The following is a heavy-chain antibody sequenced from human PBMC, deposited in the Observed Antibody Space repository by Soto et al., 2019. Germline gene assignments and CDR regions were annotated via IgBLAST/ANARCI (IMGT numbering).Heavy chain of an antibody. CDR3: AKPPNYYDSSGYYDY. J-gene: IGHJ4*02. D-gene: IGHD3-22*01. Sequence: GGSLRLSCASSGFTFSSYGMHWVRQATGKGLEWVAVIWYDGSNKYYADSVKGRFTISRDNAKNTLYLQMNSLRAEDTAVYYCAKPPNYYDSSGYYDYWGQGTLVTVSS. V-gene: IGHV3-33*03. CDR1: GFTFSSYG. CDR2: IWYDGSNK.